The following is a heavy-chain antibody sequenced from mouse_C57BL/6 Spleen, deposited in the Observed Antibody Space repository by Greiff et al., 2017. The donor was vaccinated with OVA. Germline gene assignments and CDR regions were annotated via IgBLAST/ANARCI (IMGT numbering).Heavy chain of an antibody. D-gene: IGHD2-2*01. V-gene: IGHV1-53*01. CDR2: INPSNGGT. Sequence: VKLQQPGTELVKPGASVKLSCKASGYTFTSYWMHWVKQRPGQGLEWIGNINPSNGGTNYNEKFKSKATLTVDKSSSTAYMQLSSLTSEDAAVYYCAREGNGYDDGLFAYWGQGTLVTVSA. J-gene: IGHJ3*01. CDR3: AREGNGYDDGLFAY. CDR1: GYTFTSYW.